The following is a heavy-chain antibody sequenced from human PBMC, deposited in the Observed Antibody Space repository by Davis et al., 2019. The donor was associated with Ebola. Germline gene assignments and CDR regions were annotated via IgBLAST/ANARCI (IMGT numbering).Heavy chain of an antibody. J-gene: IGHJ4*02. CDR3: ARAYGDYGFDF. CDR1: GGSIGTSAYY. CDR2: FHYSGST. V-gene: IGHV4-39*01. Sequence: MPSETLSLTCTVSGGSIGTSAYYWGWIRQPPGKGLEWIGNFHYSGSTYYNPSLKSRVTISADTSGYQFSLKLTSVTAADTALYYCARAYGDYGFDFWGQGNLVTVSS. D-gene: IGHD4-17*01.